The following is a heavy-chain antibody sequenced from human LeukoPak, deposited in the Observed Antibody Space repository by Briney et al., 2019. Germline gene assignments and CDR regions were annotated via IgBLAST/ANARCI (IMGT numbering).Heavy chain of an antibody. CDR3: VREWAVAGTGFDY. CDR1: GFTFSSYW. Sequence: GGSLRLSCAVSGFTFSSYWMHWVRQAPGKGLVWVSGINSDGSSTSYADSVKGRFTISRDNAKNTLYLQMNSLRAEDTAVYYCVREWAVAGTGFDYWAREPWSPSPQ. J-gene: IGHJ4*02. CDR2: INSDGSST. D-gene: IGHD6-19*01. V-gene: IGHV3-74*01.